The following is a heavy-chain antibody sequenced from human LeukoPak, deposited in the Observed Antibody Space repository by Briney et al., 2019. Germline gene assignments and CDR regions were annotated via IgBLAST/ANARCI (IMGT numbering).Heavy chain of an antibody. CDR2: INPNSGGT. CDR3: ARGRIVGFMATIPFDY. CDR1: GYTFTSYG. V-gene: IGHV1-2*02. Sequence: GASVKVSCKASGYTFTSYGISWVRQAPGQGLEWMGWINPNSGGTNYAQKFQGRVTMTRDTSISTAYMELSRLRSDDTAVYYCARGRIVGFMATIPFDYWGQGTLVTVSS. D-gene: IGHD5-24*01. J-gene: IGHJ4*02.